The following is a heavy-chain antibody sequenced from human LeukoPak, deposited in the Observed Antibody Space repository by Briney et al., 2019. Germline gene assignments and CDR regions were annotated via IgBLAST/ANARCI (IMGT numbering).Heavy chain of an antibody. J-gene: IGHJ4*02. D-gene: IGHD2-8*02. V-gene: IGHV4-61*02. Sequence: SQTLSLTCTVSGASISSGSYYWSWIRQPAGKGLEWIGRIYTSGSTNYNPSLKSRVTISVDTSKNQFSLKLSSVTAADTAAYYCARRQVGVTYWWGSDYWGKGTLVTASP. CDR1: GASISSGSYY. CDR2: IYTSGST. CDR3: ARRQVGVTYWWGSDY.